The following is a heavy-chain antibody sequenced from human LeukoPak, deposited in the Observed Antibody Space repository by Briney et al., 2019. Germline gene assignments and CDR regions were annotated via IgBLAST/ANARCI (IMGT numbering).Heavy chain of an antibody. CDR2: INSDGSST. V-gene: IGHV3-74*01. CDR3: ARGRYYLDI. Sequence: GGSLRLSCAASEFIVSINYMTWVRQAPGKGLVWVSRINSDGSSTSYADSVKGRFTISRDNAKNTLYLQMNSLRAEDTAVYYCARGRYYLDIWGQGTMVTVSS. CDR1: EFIVSINY. J-gene: IGHJ3*02. D-gene: IGHD3-10*01.